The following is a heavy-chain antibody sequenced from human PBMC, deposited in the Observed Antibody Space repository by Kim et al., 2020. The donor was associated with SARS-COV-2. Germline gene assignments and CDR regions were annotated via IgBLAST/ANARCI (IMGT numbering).Heavy chain of an antibody. CDR3: ARDQSGRIAFSGVVTMNWFDP. D-gene: IGHD3-3*01. J-gene: IGHJ5*02. CDR2: ISDSSDYI. CDR1: GFDFSSYS. Sequence: GGSLRLSCAGSGFDFSSYSLNWVRQAPGKGPEWVASISDSSDYIYYADSVKGRFTISRDNAKNSLFLQMNSLRAEDTSVYYCARDQSGRIAFSGVVTMNWFDPWGQGTLVTVSS. V-gene: IGHV3-21*01.